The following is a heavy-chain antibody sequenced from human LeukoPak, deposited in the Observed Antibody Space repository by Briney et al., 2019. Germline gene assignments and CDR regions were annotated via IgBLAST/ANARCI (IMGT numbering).Heavy chain of an antibody. CDR1: GYTFTSYY. Sequence: ASVKVSCKASGYTFTSYYMHWVRQAPGQGLEWMGIINPSGGSTSYAQKFQGRVTMTRDTSTSTVYMELGSLRSEDTAVYYCARDNTKPRWLQLGPDAFDIWGQGTMVTVSS. CDR3: ARDNTKPRWLQLGPDAFDI. CDR2: INPSGGST. V-gene: IGHV1-46*01. J-gene: IGHJ3*02. D-gene: IGHD5-24*01.